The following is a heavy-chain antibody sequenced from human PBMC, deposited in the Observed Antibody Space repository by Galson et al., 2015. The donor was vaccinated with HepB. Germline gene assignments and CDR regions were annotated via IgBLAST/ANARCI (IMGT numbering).Heavy chain of an antibody. J-gene: IGHJ4*02. CDR2: ISSSSSYI. Sequence: SLRLSCAASGFTFSSYSMNWVRQAPGQGLEWVSSISSSSSYIYYADSVKGRFTISRDNAKNSLYLQMNSLRAEDTAVYYCAKLRGYCSGGSCSRPYFDYWGQGTLVTVSS. CDR3: AKLRGYCSGGSCSRPYFDY. CDR1: GFTFSSYS. V-gene: IGHV3-21*04. D-gene: IGHD2-15*01.